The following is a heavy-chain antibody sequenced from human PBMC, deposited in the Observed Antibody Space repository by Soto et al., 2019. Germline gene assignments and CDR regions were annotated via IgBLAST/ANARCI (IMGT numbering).Heavy chain of an antibody. D-gene: IGHD2-2*02. J-gene: IGHJ5*02. CDR3: ARGGCSSTSCYKRPYNWFDP. CDR1: GYTFTSYD. V-gene: IGHV1-8*01. CDR2: MNPNSGNT. Sequence: QVSCKASGYTFTSYDINWVRQATGQGLEWMGWMNPNSGNTGYAQKFQGRVTMTRNTSISTAYMELSSLRSEDTAVYYCARGGCSSTSCYKRPYNWFDPWGQGTLVTVSS.